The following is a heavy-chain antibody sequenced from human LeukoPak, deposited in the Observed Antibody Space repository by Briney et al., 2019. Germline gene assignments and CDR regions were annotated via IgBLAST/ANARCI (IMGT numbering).Heavy chain of an antibody. D-gene: IGHD3-10*01. CDR3: TTGRGAFDI. J-gene: IGHJ3*02. CDR2: IKSETDGGTT. Sequence: PGGPLRLSCAASGFTFRIAWMNWVRQAPGKGLEWIGRIKSETDGGTTDYAAPVKGRFTISRDDSKNTLYLQMNSLKTEDTAVYYCTTGRGAFDIWGQGTMVTVSS. CDR1: GFTFRIAW. V-gene: IGHV3-15*01.